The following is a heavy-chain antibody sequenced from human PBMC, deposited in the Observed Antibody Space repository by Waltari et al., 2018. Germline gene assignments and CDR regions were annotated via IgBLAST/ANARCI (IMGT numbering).Heavy chain of an antibody. Sequence: EVQLVESGGGLVQPGGSLRLSCAASGFTFSSYEMNWVRQAPGQGLEWVSYISSSGGTIYYSDSVKGRFTISRDNAKNSLYLQMNSLRAEDTAVYYCARDETGTYDYGGQGTLVIVSS. CDR3: ARDETGTYDY. D-gene: IGHD1-1*01. J-gene: IGHJ4*02. CDR2: ISSSGGTI. V-gene: IGHV3-48*03. CDR1: GFTFSSYE.